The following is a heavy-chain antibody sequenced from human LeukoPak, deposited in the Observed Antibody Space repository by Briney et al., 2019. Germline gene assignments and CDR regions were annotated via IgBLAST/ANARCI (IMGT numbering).Heavy chain of an antibody. Sequence: SETLSLTCAVSGYSISSGYYWGWIRQPPGKGLEWIGSIYYSGSTYYNPSLKSRVTISVDTSKNQFSLKLSSVTAADTAVYYCARQNYGGNPDAFDIWGQGTLVTVSS. CDR3: ARQNYGGNPDAFDI. D-gene: IGHD4-23*01. CDR1: GYSISSGYY. J-gene: IGHJ3*02. CDR2: IYYSGST. V-gene: IGHV4-38-2*01.